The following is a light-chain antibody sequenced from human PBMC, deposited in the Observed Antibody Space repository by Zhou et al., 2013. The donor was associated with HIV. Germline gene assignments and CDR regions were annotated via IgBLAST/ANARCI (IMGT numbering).Light chain of an antibody. CDR3: QQYNNWPPLT. CDR1: QSVDGY. CDR2: DSS. Sequence: EVVLTQSPVTLSVSPGERATLSCRASQSVDGYLAWYQQKPGQAPRLLIYDSSTRATGCPGRFSGSGSGTDFTLTISSLESEDRAIYSCQQYNNWPPLTFGGGTKVEIK. J-gene: IGKJ4*01. V-gene: IGKV3-15*01.